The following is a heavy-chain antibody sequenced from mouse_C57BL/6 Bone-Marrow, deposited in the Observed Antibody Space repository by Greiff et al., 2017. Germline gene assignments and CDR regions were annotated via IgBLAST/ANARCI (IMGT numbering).Heavy chain of an antibody. CDR3: ARPIYYDYDGFAY. Sequence: EVQLQQSGPELVKPGASVTISCKASGYTFTDYYMNWVKQSPGKSLEWIGDINPNNGGTSYNQKFKGKATLTVDKSSSTAYMELRSLTSEDSAVYYCARPIYYDYDGFAYWGQGTLVTVSA. J-gene: IGHJ3*01. V-gene: IGHV1-26*01. CDR1: GYTFTDYY. D-gene: IGHD2-4*01. CDR2: INPNNGGT.